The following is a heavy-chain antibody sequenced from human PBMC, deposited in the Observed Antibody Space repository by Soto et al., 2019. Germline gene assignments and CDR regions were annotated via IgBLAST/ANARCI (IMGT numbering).Heavy chain of an antibody. CDR3: ANLPLYGSGFDC. CDR1: GFTFDDYA. CDR2: ISWNGDAT. V-gene: IGHV3-9*01. J-gene: IGHJ4*02. D-gene: IGHD3-10*01. Sequence: EVQLVESGGGLVQPGGSLRLSCAASGFTFDDYAIHWVRQIPGKGLEWVSGISWNGDATGYADSVKGRFTISRYNDKNTLYLQMDSLKSEDTAMYYCANLPLYGSGFDCWGQGTLVTVSS.